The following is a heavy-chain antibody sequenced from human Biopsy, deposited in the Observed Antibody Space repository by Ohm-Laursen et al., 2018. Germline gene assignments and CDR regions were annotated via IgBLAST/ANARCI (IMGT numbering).Heavy chain of an antibody. V-gene: IGHV4-59*01. J-gene: IGHJ2*01. D-gene: IGHD3-22*01. Sequence: GTLSLTCTVSGDSISSYYWGWIRQPPGKGLEWIGYVHYTGITDYNRSLQSRVTISVDTSKNHFSLRLRSVTPADTAIYYCARDRGYYSDRTVPGYFDLWGRGTRVTVSS. CDR2: VHYTGIT. CDR1: GDSISSYY. CDR3: ARDRGYYSDRTVPGYFDL.